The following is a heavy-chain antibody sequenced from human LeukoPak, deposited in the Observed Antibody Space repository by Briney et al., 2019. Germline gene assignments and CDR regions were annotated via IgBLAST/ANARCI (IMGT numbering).Heavy chain of an antibody. J-gene: IGHJ4*02. D-gene: IGHD1-7*01. V-gene: IGHV1-46*01. CDR2: INPSGGST. CDR3: ARVGELELPDY. Sequence: GSSVKVSCKASGGTFSSYAISWVRQAPGQGLEWMGIINPSGGSTSYAQKFQGRVTMTRDTSTSTVYMELSSLRSEDTAVYYCARVGELELPDYWGQGTLVTVSS. CDR1: GGTFSSYA.